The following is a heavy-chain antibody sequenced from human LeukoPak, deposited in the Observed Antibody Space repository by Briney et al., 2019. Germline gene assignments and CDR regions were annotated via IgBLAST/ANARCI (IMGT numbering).Heavy chain of an antibody. CDR2: IYTSGST. J-gene: IGHJ5*02. V-gene: IGHV4-4*07. CDR3: ARGRGCCSGGSCYRDLNWFDP. D-gene: IGHD2-15*01. CDR1: GGSISSYY. Sequence: SETLSLTCAVSGGSISSYYWSWIRQPAGKGLEWIGRIYTSGSTNYNPSLKSRVTMSVDTSKNQFSLKLSSVTAADTAVYYCARGRGCCSGGSCYRDLNWFDPWGQGTLVTVSS.